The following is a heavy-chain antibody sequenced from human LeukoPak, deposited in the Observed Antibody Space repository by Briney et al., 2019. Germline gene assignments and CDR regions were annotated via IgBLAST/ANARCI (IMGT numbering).Heavy chain of an antibody. CDR2: IWYDGSNK. V-gene: IGHV3-33*01. Sequence: GGSLRLSCAASGFTFSRYGMHWVRQAPGKGLEWVAVIWYDGSNKYYADSVKGRFTISRDNSKNTLYLQMNSLRAEDTAVYYCAREGQQGYYFDYWGQGTLVTVSS. D-gene: IGHD1-1*01. CDR3: AREGQQGYYFDY. CDR1: GFTFSRYG. J-gene: IGHJ4*02.